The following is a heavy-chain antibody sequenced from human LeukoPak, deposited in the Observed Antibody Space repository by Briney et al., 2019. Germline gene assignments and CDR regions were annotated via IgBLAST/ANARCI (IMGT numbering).Heavy chain of an antibody. D-gene: IGHD5-18*01. CDR1: SESFSIYY. CDR3: ARSTAMVPSAPDY. Sequence: SETLSLTCAVSSESFSIYYWSWIRQPPGKGLEWIGEINRSGNTSYNPSLKSRVTISVDTSKTQFSLKLISVTAADTAVYYCARSTAMVPSAPDYWGQGTLVTVSS. J-gene: IGHJ4*02. V-gene: IGHV4-34*01. CDR2: INRSGNT.